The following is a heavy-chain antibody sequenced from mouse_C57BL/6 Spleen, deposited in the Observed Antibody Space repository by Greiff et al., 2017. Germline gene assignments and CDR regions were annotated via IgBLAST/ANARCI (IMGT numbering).Heavy chain of an antibody. D-gene: IGHD4-1*01. CDR3: VSGTGRYAMDY. CDR2: IRSKSSNYAT. J-gene: IGHJ4*01. Sequence: EVQLVQSGGGLVQPKGSLKLSCAASGFTFNTYAMHWVRQAPGQGFEWVARIRSKSSNYATYYAGSVKDRFTISRDDSPSKLYLQMNNLETEDTAMCYCVSGTGRYAMDYWGKGTSVTVAS. CDR1: GFTFNTYA. V-gene: IGHV10-3*01.